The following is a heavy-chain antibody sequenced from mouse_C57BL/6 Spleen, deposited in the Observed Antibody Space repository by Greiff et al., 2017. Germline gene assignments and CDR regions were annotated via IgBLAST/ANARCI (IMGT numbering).Heavy chain of an antibody. V-gene: IGHV1-54*01. D-gene: IGHD2-5*01. J-gene: IGHJ2*01. CDR3: EREGGYSNYLDY. CDR2: INPGSGGT. Sequence: VQLQQSGAELVRPGTSVKVSCKASGYAFTNYLIEWVKQRPGQGLEWIGVINPGSGGTNYNEKFKGKATLTADKSSSTAYMQPSSLTSEDSAVYFCEREGGYSNYLDYWGQGTTLTVSS. CDR1: GYAFTNYL.